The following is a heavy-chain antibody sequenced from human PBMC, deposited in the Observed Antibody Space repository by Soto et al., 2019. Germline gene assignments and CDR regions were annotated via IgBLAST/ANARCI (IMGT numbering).Heavy chain of an antibody. D-gene: IGHD5-18*01. V-gene: IGHV3-7*01. CDR2: IKQDGSEK. CDR1: GFTFSSYW. CDR3: AXRRHGYSYGNVSCYFDY. J-gene: IGHJ4*02. Sequence: GESLRLSCAASGFTFSSYWMSWVRQAPGKGLEWVANIKQDGSEKYYVDSVKGRFTISRDNAKNSLYLQMNSLRAEDTAVYYCAXRRHGYSYGNVSCYFDYWGQGTLVTVSS.